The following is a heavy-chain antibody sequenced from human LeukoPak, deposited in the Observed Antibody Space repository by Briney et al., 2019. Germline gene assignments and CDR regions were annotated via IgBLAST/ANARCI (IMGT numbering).Heavy chain of an antibody. Sequence: SVKVSCKASGGTFSSYAISWVRQAPGQGLEWMGRIIPILGIANYAQKFQGRVTITADKSTSTAYMELSSLRSEDTAVYYCARIYDSSGDYTDYWGQGTLVTVSS. J-gene: IGHJ4*02. D-gene: IGHD3-22*01. CDR1: GGTFSSYA. CDR2: IIPILGIA. CDR3: ARIYDSSGDYTDY. V-gene: IGHV1-69*04.